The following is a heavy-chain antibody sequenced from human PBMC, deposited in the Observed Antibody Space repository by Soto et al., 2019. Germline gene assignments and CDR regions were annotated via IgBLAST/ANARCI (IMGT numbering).Heavy chain of an antibody. CDR2: INHSGST. CDR1: GGSFSGYY. D-gene: IGHD2-15*01. Sequence: QVQLQQWGAGLLKPSETLSLTCAVYGGSFSGYYWSWIRQPPGKGLEWIGEINHSGSTSYNASLKSRVTISLDTSKNHFSLNLNSVTAADTGVYYCARGYCRRASCYSVGYWGQGTLVTVSS. V-gene: IGHV4-34*01. J-gene: IGHJ4*02. CDR3: ARGYCRRASCYSVGY.